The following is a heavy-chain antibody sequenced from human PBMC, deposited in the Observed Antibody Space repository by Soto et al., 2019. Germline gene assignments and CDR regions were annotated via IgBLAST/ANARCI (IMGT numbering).Heavy chain of an antibody. CDR3: ARDRWTANWYPGPIDC. CDR1: TVGFSNHE. J-gene: IGHJ4*02. CDR2: ISTTGDVI. Sequence: EMQLVESGGDLVQPGGSLRLSCVASTVGFSNHEMNWVRQAPGRWLEWVSYISTTGDVIKYADSVKGRFTISRDNAKNSLFLQMNSLRAEDTAVYYCARDRWTANWYPGPIDCWGQGTLVTVSS. D-gene: IGHD1-20*01. V-gene: IGHV3-48*03.